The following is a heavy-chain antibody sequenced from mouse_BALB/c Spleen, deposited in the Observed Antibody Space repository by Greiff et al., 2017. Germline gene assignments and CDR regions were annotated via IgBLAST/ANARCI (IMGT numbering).Heavy chain of an antibody. CDR3: AMVGYYAMDY. J-gene: IGHJ4*01. CDR2: ISNLAYSI. Sequence: EVQLVESGGGLVQPGGSRKLSCAASGFTFSDYGMAWVRQAPGKGPEWVAFISNLAYSIYYADTVTGRFTISRENAKNTLYLEMSSLRSEDTAMYYCAMVGYYAMDYWGQGTSVTVSS. V-gene: IGHV5-15*02. CDR1: GFTFSDYG.